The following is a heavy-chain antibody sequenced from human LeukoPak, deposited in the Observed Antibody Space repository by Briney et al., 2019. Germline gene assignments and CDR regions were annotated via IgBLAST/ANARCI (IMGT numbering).Heavy chain of an antibody. Sequence: GASVKVSCKASGGTFSSYAISWVRQAPGQGLEWMGGIIPIFGTANYAQKFQGRVTITADESTSTAYMELSSLRSEDPAGYYCEMGGFGELLPYYFDHWGQGTLVTVSS. J-gene: IGHJ4*02. CDR3: EMGGFGELLPYYFDH. V-gene: IGHV1-69*13. CDR2: IIPIFGTA. D-gene: IGHD3-10*01. CDR1: GGTFSSYA.